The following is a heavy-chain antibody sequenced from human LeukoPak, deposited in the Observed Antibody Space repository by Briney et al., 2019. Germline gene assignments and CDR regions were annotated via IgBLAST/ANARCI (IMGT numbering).Heavy chain of an antibody. CDR3: AREGTNNIVGATPIDY. CDR1: GYTFTSYG. D-gene: IGHD1-26*01. CDR2: ISAYNGNT. V-gene: IGHV1-18*01. J-gene: IGHJ4*02. Sequence: ASVKVSCKASGYTFTSYGISWVRQAPGQGLEWMGWISAYNGNTNYAQKLQGRVTMTTDTSTSTAYMELRSLRSDDTAVYYCAREGTNNIVGATPIDYWGQGTLVTVSS.